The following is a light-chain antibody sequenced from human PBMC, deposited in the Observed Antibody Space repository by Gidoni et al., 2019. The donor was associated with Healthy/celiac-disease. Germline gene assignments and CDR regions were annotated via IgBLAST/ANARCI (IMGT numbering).Light chain of an antibody. CDR1: QSVSSN. CDR2: GAS. V-gene: IGKV3-15*01. Sequence: EIVMTQSPATLSVSPGERATLSCRASQSVSSNLTWYQQKPGQAPRLLIYGASTRATGLPARFSGSGSGTEFTLTHSSLQSEDFAVYYCQQYNNWPKTFGQGTKVEIK. CDR3: QQYNNWPKT. J-gene: IGKJ1*01.